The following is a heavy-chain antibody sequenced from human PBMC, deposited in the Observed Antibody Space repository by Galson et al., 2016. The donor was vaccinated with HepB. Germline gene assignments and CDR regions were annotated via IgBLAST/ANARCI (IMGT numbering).Heavy chain of an antibody. V-gene: IGHV4-31*03. CDR1: GGSIRSGSYY. Sequence: TLSLTCTVSGGSIRSGSYYWSWIGQHPGKGLEWIGYISYSGGTYYNPSLKSRVTISVDTSKNQFSLKLSSVTAADTAVYYCASGMVRGVKRFDYWGQGTLVTVSS. D-gene: IGHD3-10*01. CDR3: ASGMVRGVKRFDY. J-gene: IGHJ4*02. CDR2: ISYSGGT.